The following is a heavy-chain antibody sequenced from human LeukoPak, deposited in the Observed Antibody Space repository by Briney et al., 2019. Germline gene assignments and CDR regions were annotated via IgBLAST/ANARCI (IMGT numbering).Heavy chain of an antibody. CDR3: ASSYCSSTSCYDRNWFDP. J-gene: IGHJ5*02. Sequence: GGSLRLSCEASGFTFSRYGMHWVRQAPGKGLEWVAIIWHDGSNKYYADSVKGRFTISRDNSKNTLYLQMNSLRAEDTAVYYCASSYCSSTSCYDRNWFDPWGQGTLVTVSS. CDR2: IWHDGSNK. CDR1: GFTFSRYG. D-gene: IGHD2-2*01. V-gene: IGHV3-30*02.